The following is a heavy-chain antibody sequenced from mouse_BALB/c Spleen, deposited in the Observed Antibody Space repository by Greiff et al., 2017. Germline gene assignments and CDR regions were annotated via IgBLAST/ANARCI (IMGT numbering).Heavy chain of an antibody. CDR3: ARGAQKGMDY. J-gene: IGHJ4*01. V-gene: IGHV1-20*02. Sequence: DVKLVESGPELVKPGASVKISCKASGYSFTGYFMNWVMQSHGKSLEWIGRINPYNGDTFYNQKFKGKATLTVDKSSSTAHMELRSLASEDSAVYYCARGAQKGMDYWGQGTSVTVSS. CDR1: GYSFTGYF. CDR2: INPYNGDT.